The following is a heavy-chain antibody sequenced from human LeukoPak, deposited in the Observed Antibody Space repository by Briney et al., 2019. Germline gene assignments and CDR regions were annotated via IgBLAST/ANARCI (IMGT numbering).Heavy chain of an antibody. D-gene: IGHD1-26*01. Sequence: PGGSLRLSCAASGFSFSNYGMHWVRQAPGKGLDWVAVISSDGSDKYYADSVKGRFTISRDNSKNTLYLQMNSLRAEDTAVYYCAKDKGREGDYWGQGNLVTLSS. CDR1: GFSFSNYG. V-gene: IGHV3-30*18. CDR2: ISSDGSDK. J-gene: IGHJ4*02. CDR3: AKDKGREGDY.